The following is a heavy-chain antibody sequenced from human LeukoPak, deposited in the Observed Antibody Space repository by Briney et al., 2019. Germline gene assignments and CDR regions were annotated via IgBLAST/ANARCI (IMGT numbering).Heavy chain of an antibody. Sequence: GGSLRLSCAASGFTVSSYWMHWVRQAPGKGLVWVSRINTDGSSTTYADSVKGRFTISRDNAKNTLYLQMNSLRAEDTAVYYCARGASASPSQFDYWGQGTLATVSS. CDR3: ARGASASPSQFDY. V-gene: IGHV3-74*01. CDR2: INTDGSST. D-gene: IGHD3-3*01. CDR1: GFTVSSYW. J-gene: IGHJ4*02.